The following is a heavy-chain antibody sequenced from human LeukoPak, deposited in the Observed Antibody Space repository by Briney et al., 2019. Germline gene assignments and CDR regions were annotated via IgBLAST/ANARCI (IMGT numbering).Heavy chain of an antibody. CDR1: AYTFTGYY. Sequence: ASVKVSCKASAYTFTGYYLHWVRQAPGQGLEWMGRINPNSGGTNYAQKFQGRVTMTTDTSISTAYMELNRLTSDDTAVYYCAREPMVRDFNWCDPCGQGTLVTVSS. CDR2: INPNSGGT. V-gene: IGHV1-2*06. D-gene: IGHD3-10*01. CDR3: AREPMVRDFNWCDP. J-gene: IGHJ5*02.